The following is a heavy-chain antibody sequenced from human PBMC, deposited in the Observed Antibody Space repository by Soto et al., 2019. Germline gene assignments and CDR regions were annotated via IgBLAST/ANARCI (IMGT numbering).Heavy chain of an antibody. J-gene: IGHJ5*02. CDR1: GFTFINYA. CDR2: ISENGGDRT. Sequence: PGGSLRLSCAASGFTFINYATSWVRQAPGKGLEWVSAISENGGDRTYYADSVRGRFAISRDNSKNALYLQMNSLRAEDTAVYYCAKPPYLNGWYLWGQGTLVTVSS. V-gene: IGHV3-23*01. CDR3: AKPPYLNGWYL. D-gene: IGHD2-15*01.